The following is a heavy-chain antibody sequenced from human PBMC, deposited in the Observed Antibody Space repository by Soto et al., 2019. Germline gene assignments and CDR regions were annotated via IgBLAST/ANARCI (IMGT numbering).Heavy chain of an antibody. V-gene: IGHV1-58*01. CDR1: GFTFTTLV. D-gene: IGHD3-3*01. J-gene: IGHJ3*02. CDR3: TRSGSSGSVDI. Sequence: SVKVSCKASGFTFTTLVVLWVRQARGHPLEWIGWIVVGSGNTNYAQKYQERVTITRDMSTGTAYMKLSSLRSEDTALYYCTRSGSSGSVDICGQGTMVTVSS. CDR2: IVVGSGNT.